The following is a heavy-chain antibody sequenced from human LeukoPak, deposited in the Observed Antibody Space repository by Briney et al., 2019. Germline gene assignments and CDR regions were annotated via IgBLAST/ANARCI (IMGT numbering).Heavy chain of an antibody. J-gene: IGHJ4*02. Sequence: SVRVSCKASGGTFSSYAISWVRQAPGQGLEWMGGIIPIFGTANYAQKFQGRVTITADESTSTAYMELSSLRSEDTAVYYCAREGANYYDSSGSDEMFDYWGQGTLVTVSS. D-gene: IGHD3-22*01. CDR3: AREGANYYDSSGSDEMFDY. V-gene: IGHV1-69*13. CDR2: IIPIFGTA. CDR1: GGTFSSYA.